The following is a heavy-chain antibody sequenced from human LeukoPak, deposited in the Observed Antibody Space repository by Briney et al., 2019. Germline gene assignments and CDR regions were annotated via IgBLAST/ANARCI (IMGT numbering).Heavy chain of an antibody. Sequence: RPGGSLRLSCAASGFTFSSYAMHWVRQAPGKGLEWVAVISYDGSNKYYADSVKGRFTISRDNSKNTLYLQMNSLRAVDTAVYYCARGSVSTERWLQKLTLDYWGQGTLVTVSS. CDR1: GFTFSSYA. J-gene: IGHJ4*02. V-gene: IGHV3-30-3*01. D-gene: IGHD5-24*01. CDR2: ISYDGSNK. CDR3: ARGSVSTERWLQKLTLDY.